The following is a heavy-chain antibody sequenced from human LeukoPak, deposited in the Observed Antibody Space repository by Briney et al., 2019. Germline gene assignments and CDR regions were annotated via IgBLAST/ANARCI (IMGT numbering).Heavy chain of an antibody. CDR3: AKGGSPSCYSSSGY. Sequence: PGGSLTLSCAASGFTFSTYAMSWLRQAPGKGLAWVSAICGSDSSRYYADSVKGRFTISRDNSKNTLYLQMNSLRGEDTVVYYCAKGGSPSCYSSSGYWGQGTLVTVSS. V-gene: IGHV3-23*01. D-gene: IGHD2-2*01. CDR2: ICGSDSSR. CDR1: GFTFSTYA. J-gene: IGHJ4*02.